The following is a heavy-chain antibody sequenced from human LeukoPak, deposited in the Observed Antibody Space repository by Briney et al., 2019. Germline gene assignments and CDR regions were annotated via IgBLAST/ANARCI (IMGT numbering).Heavy chain of an antibody. V-gene: IGHV4-39*07. Sequence: SETLSLTCTVSGGSISSSSYYWGWIRQPPGKGLEWIGGIYYSGSTYYNPSLKSRVTISVDTSKNQFSLKLSSVTAADTAVYYCARVSDYYGSGSYTMGNESDDYWGQGTLVTVSS. CDR3: ARVSDYYGSGSYTMGNESDDY. CDR2: IYYSGST. CDR1: GGSISSSSYY. J-gene: IGHJ4*02. D-gene: IGHD3-10*01.